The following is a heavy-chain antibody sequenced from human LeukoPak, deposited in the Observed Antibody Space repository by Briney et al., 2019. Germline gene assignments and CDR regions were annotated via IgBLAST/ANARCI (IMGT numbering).Heavy chain of an antibody. J-gene: IGHJ3*02. CDR2: ISDDGSST. CDR3: ARACSYGNCYLAAFDI. CDR1: GFTFRNYA. V-gene: IGHV3-23*01. D-gene: IGHD2-15*01. Sequence: GGSLRLSCAASGFTFRNYAMSWVRQAPGKGLEWVSAISDDGSSTYYADPVKGRFTISRDNSKNTLYLQMNSLRAEDTAVYYCARACSYGNCYLAAFDIWGLGTMVTVSS.